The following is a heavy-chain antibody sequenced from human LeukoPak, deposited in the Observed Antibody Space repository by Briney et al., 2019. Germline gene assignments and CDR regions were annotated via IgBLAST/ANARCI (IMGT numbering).Heavy chain of an antibody. J-gene: IGHJ5*02. CDR2: ISSSSSSYI. CDR1: GFTFSSYS. CDR3: ARDRAAAGVPPRRRFDP. D-gene: IGHD6-13*01. V-gene: IGHV3-21*01. Sequence: GGSLRLSCAASGFTFSSYSMNWVRQAPGKGLEWVSSISSSSSSYIYYADSVKGRFTISRDNAKDSLYLQMNSLRAEDTAVYYCARDRAAAGVPPRRRFDPWGQGTPVTVSS.